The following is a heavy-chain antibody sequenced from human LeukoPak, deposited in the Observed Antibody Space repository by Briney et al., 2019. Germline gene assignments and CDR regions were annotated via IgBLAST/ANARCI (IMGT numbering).Heavy chain of an antibody. CDR2: IYYSGST. CDR3: ARGRYSYGYGDY. J-gene: IGHJ4*02. CDR1: GGSFSGYY. Sequence: SETLSLTCAVYGGSFSGYYWSWIRQPPGKGLEWIGYIYYSGSTYYNPSLKSRVTISVDTSKNQFSLKLSSVTAADTAVYYCARGRYSYGYGDYWGQGTLVTVSS. D-gene: IGHD5-18*01. V-gene: IGHV4-34*09.